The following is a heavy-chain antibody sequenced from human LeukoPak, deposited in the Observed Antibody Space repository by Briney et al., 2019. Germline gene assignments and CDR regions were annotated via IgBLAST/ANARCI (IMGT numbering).Heavy chain of an antibody. Sequence: SVKVSCKASGGAFSSYAISWVRQAPGQGLEWMGRIIPILGIANYAQKFQGRVTITAYKSTSTAYLELSSLRSEDTAVYYCARVGRITMVRGVIMNNDAFDIWGQGTMVTVSS. CDR1: GGAFSSYA. D-gene: IGHD3-10*01. V-gene: IGHV1-69*04. J-gene: IGHJ3*02. CDR2: IIPILGIA. CDR3: ARVGRITMVRGVIMNNDAFDI.